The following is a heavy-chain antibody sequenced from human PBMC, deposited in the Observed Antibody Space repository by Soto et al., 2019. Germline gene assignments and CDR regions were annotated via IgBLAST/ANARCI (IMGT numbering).Heavy chain of an antibody. CDR1: NGSISSAIYY. CDR2: IYHSGST. Sequence: QLQLQESGPGLVKTSETLSLTCTVSNGSISSAIYYWGWIRQPPGKGLEWMGSIYHSGSTYDNPSLQGRVTISVDTSKNQFSLKLSSVIAADTAVYFCAGRSSLASVQVYFGEISNYNWFVPWGQGTLVTVSS. J-gene: IGHJ5*02. D-gene: IGHD3-10*01. CDR3: AGRSSLASVQVYFGEISNYNWFVP. V-gene: IGHV4-39*01.